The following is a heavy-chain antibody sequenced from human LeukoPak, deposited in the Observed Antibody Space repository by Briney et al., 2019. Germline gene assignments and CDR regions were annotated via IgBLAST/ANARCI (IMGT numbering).Heavy chain of an antibody. CDR2: IYYSGST. CDR1: GGSISRSSYY. J-gene: IGHJ6*03. CDR3: ARDMVRGVAPDYMDV. V-gene: IGHV4-39*07. D-gene: IGHD3-10*01. Sequence: SETLSLTCTVSGGSISRSSYYWGWIRQPPGKGLEWIGNIYYSGSTYYNPSLKSRVTISVDTSKNQFSLKLSSVTAADTAVYYCARDMVRGVAPDYMDVWGKGITVTVSS.